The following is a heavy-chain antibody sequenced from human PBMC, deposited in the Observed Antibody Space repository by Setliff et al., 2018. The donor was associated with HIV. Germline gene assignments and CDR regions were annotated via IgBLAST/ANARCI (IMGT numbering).Heavy chain of an antibody. CDR3: ARAAAGNTGPFDL. CDR1: DSGTYY. V-gene: IGHV4-61*02. Sequence: TLSLTCTVSDSGTYYWSWIRQPAGKGLEWIERVSSRGDTNYNPSLKSRVTMSVDTSKNQFSLKLTSVTASDTAVYYCARAAAGNTGPFDLWGQGSPVTVSS. D-gene: IGHD4-17*01. CDR2: VSSRGDT. J-gene: IGHJ4*02.